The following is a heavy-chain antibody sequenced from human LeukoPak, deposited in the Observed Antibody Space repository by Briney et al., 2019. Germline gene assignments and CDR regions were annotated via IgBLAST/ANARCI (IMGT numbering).Heavy chain of an antibody. CDR1: GGSISSSSYY. Sequence: SETLSLTCTVSGGSISSSSYYWGWIRQPPGKGLEWIGSIYYSGSTYYNPSLKSRVTISVDTSKNQFSLKLSSVTAADTAVYYCAGGYYDFWSGTTYYFDYWGQGTLVTVSS. CDR3: AGGYYDFWSGTTYYFDY. J-gene: IGHJ4*02. V-gene: IGHV4-39*01. CDR2: IYYSGST. D-gene: IGHD3-3*01.